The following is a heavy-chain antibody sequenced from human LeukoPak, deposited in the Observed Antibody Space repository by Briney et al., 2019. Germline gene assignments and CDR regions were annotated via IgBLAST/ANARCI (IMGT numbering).Heavy chain of an antibody. CDR3: TRRAARWQFDL. J-gene: IGHJ2*01. Sequence: GGSLRLSCAVSGFNFDDYAMHWVRQAPGRGLEWVSGINWKTGNGIYADSMKGRFTISRDNAKNSLYLQMSSPRAEDTALYYCTRRAARWQFDLWGRGTLLTVSS. V-gene: IGHV3-9*01. D-gene: IGHD5-24*01. CDR2: INWKTGNG. CDR1: GFNFDDYA.